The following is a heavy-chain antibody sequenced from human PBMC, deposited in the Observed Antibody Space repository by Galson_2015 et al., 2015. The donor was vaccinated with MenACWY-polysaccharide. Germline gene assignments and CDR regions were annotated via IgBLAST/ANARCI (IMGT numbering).Heavy chain of an antibody. CDR3: ATQAWGRFDY. Sequence: SLRLSCAASGLTFSSHWMSWARQAPGKGLEWVANIKGDGSETYYVESMKGRFTISRDNAKNLLYLQMNSLRVEDTAVYYCATQAWGRFDYWGQGALVTVSS. CDR2: IKGDGSET. V-gene: IGHV3-7*03. CDR1: GLTFSSHW. J-gene: IGHJ4*02. D-gene: IGHD7-27*01.